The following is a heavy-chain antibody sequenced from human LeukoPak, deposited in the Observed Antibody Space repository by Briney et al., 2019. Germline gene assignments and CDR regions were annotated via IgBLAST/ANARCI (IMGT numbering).Heavy chain of an antibody. V-gene: IGHV3-21*01. CDR3: ARIVLTPPYGMDV. CDR1: GFTFGDYA. J-gene: IGHJ6*02. D-gene: IGHD2/OR15-2a*01. CDR2: ISFGGGHI. Sequence: GGSLRLSCTASGFTFGDYAMSWVRRAPGTGLEWVSSISFGGGHIFYTDSVKGRFTIFRDDSKNSLYLEMNSLRAEDTAVYFCARIVLTPPYGMDVWGQGTTVTVSS.